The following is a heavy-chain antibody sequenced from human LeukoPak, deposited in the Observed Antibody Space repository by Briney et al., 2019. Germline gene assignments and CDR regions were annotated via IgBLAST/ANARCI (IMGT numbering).Heavy chain of an antibody. D-gene: IGHD6-25*01. CDR3: ARDSSSGGVDY. CDR1: GGTFSSYT. Sequence: SVKLSCKASGGTFSSYTISWVRQAPGQGLEWMGRIIPILGIANYAQKFQGRVTITADKSTSTAYMELSSLRSEDTAVYYCARDSSSGGVDYWGQGTLVTVSS. CDR2: IIPILGIA. V-gene: IGHV1-69*04. J-gene: IGHJ4*02.